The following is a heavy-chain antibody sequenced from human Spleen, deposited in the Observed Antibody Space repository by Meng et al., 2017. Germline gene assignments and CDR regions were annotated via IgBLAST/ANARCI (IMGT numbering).Heavy chain of an antibody. D-gene: IGHD3-3*01. CDR3: ARDLAWVLFDY. Sequence: GGSLRLSCAASGFTFSSYSMNWVRQPPGKGLEWVSSISIGGDYIFYADSVRGRFTISRDNAKNTLYLQVNSLRAEDTAVYYCARDLAWVLFDYWGQGALVTVSS. CDR2: ISIGGDYI. CDR1: GFTFSSYS. V-gene: IGHV3-21*01. J-gene: IGHJ4*02.